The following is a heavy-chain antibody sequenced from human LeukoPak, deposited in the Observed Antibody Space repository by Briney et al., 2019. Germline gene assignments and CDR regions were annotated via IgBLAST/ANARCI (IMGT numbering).Heavy chain of an antibody. D-gene: IGHD3-22*01. Sequence: GGSLRLSCAASGFTFSDYYMSWNRQAPGKGLEWVSYISSSGSTIYYADSVKGRFTISRDNAKNSLYLQMNSLRAEDTAVYYCASAHYYDSSGYSFDYWGQGTLVTVSS. CDR2: ISSSGSTI. CDR3: ASAHYYDSSGYSFDY. V-gene: IGHV3-11*01. CDR1: GFTFSDYY. J-gene: IGHJ4*02.